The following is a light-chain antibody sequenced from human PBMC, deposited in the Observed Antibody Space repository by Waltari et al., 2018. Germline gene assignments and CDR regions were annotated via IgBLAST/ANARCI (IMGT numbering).Light chain of an antibody. CDR3: QKYTSAPRT. V-gene: IGKV1-27*01. CDR1: QEISHY. J-gene: IGKJ3*01. Sequence: DIQMTQSPSSLSAFVGDRVTITFRASQEISHYLAWYQQRPGQVPRLLIYEASTLQSGVPSRFSGSGSGIDFTLTISSLQPEDVATYYCQKYTSAPRTFGPGTKIEIK. CDR2: EAS.